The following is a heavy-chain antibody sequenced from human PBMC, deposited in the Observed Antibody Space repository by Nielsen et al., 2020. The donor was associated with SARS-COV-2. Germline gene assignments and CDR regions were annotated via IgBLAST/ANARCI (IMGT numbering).Heavy chain of an antibody. V-gene: IGHV3-15*01. D-gene: IGHD1-26*01. J-gene: IGHJ3*02. Sequence: GESLKISCAASGFTFSNAWMSWVRQAPGKGLEWVGRIKSKTDDGATDYAAPVTGRFTISRDDSKNTLYLQMNSLKTEDTAVYYCARDRIVGATTDAFDIWGQGTMVTVSS. CDR1: GFTFSNAW. CDR3: ARDRIVGATTDAFDI. CDR2: IKSKTDDGAT.